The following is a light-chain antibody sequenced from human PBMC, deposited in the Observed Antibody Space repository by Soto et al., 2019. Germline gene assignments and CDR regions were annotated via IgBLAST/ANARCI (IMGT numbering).Light chain of an antibody. Sequence: QSVLTQPASVSGSPGQSITISCTGTSSDVGGYNYVSWYQHHPGKAPKLMIFGVSNRPSGVSNRFSGSKSGNTASPTISGLQPEDEADYYCSSYTTSNTRQIVFGTGTKVT. J-gene: IGLJ1*01. CDR2: GVS. V-gene: IGLV2-14*03. CDR1: SSDVGGYNY. CDR3: SSYTTSNTRQIV.